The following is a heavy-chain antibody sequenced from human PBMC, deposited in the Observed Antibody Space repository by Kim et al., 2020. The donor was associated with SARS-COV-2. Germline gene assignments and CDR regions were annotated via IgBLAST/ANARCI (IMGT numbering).Heavy chain of an antibody. Sequence: GGSLRLSCAASGFTFSTYWMHWVRQAPGKGLVWVSRINGVGSTTNYADSVKGRFTISRDNAKNTLYLQMNSLRAEDTAVYYCASGGAAAASAGPHNPAYWGRGSLVTVSS. D-gene: IGHD6-13*01. CDR3: ASGGAAAASAGPHNPAY. J-gene: IGHJ4*02. V-gene: IGHV3-74*01. CDR1: GFTFSTYW. CDR2: INGVGSTT.